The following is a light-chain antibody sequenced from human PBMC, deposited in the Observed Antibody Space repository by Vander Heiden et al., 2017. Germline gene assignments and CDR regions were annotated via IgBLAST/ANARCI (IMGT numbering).Light chain of an antibody. V-gene: IGKV1-13*02. CDR2: DAS. CDR3: QQL. CDR1: QGISSA. Sequence: AIQLTQSPSSLSASVGDRVTITCRASQGISSALAWYQQKPGKAPKLLIYDASSLESGVPSRFSGSGSGTDFTLTISSLQPEDCATDYCQQLFGQGTRLEIK. J-gene: IGKJ5*01.